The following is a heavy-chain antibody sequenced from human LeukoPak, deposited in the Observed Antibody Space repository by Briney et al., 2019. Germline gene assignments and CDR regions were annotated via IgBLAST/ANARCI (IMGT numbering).Heavy chain of an antibody. J-gene: IGHJ4*02. V-gene: IGHV4-39*01. CDR3: ARHGNWEPFDY. CDR1: GASIRSSDYY. CDR2: VYYSGST. D-gene: IGHD1-26*01. Sequence: PSETLSLTCVLSGASIRSSDYYWAWIRQPPGKGLEWIGTVYYSGSTYCNPSLKSRLTISVDTSNNSISLKVTSLTAADTAVYYCARHGNWEPFDYWGQGSLVTVSS.